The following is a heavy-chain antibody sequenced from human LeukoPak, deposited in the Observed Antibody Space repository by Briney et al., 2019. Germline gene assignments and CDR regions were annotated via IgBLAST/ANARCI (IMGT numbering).Heavy chain of an antibody. J-gene: IGHJ4*02. CDR2: ISSSGSTI. Sequence: GGSLRLSCAASGLTFSDYYMSWIRQAPGKGLEWVSYISSSGSTIYYADSVKGRFTISRDNAKNSLYLQLSSLRVDDTAVYYCARVGTWELQRVFDYWGQGTLVTVSS. CDR3: ARVGTWELQRVFDY. CDR1: GLTFSDYY. D-gene: IGHD1-26*01. V-gene: IGHV3-11*04.